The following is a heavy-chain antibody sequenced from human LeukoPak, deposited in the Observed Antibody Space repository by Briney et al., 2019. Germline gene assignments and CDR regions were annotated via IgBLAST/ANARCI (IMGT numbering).Heavy chain of an antibody. CDR2: IYYSGST. CDR3: ARGHGSGLEWLLSWFDP. D-gene: IGHD3-3*01. J-gene: IGHJ5*02. Sequence: SQTLSLTCTVSGGSISSGDYYWSWIRQSPGKGLEWIGYIYYSGSTYYNPSLKSRVTISVDTSKNQFSLKLSSVTAADTAVYYCARGHGSGLEWLLSWFDPWGQGTLVTVSS. CDR1: GGSISSGDYY. V-gene: IGHV4-30-4*08.